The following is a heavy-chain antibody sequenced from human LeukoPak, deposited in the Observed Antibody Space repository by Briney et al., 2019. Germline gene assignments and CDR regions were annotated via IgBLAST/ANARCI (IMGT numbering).Heavy chain of an antibody. CDR2: IYDSGSA. CDR1: GVSINSHY. V-gene: IGHV4-59*11. J-gene: IGHJ6*03. CDR3: ARVLQNYYHLDV. D-gene: IGHD3-3*01. Sequence: SETLSLTCTVSGVSINSHYWSWIRQPPGKGLEWIGFIYDSGSANYKSSLESRVTMTLDTSKNQFSLKLNSVTAADTAVYYCARVLQNYYHLDVWGKGTTVTVSS.